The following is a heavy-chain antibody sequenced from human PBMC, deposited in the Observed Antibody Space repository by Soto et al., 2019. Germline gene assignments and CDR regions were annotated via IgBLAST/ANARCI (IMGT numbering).Heavy chain of an antibody. CDR3: PGSRERSCALSHLVITTLGFN. Sequence: QVQLVQSGAEVKKPGSSVKVSCKASGGTFSSYAFSWVRQAPGQGLEWMGGIIPVFGATNYAQRFQGRVTITAEASTSTAYMDLRSLKSGDTPVYYCPGSRERSCALSHLVITTLGFNWGPGTVVTVSP. V-gene: IGHV1-69*01. CDR1: GGTFSSYA. J-gene: IGHJ4*02. CDR2: IIPVFGAT. D-gene: IGHD3-22*01.